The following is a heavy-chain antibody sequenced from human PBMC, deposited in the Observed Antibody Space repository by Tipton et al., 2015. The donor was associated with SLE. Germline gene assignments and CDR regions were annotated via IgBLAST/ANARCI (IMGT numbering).Heavy chain of an antibody. J-gene: IGHJ5*02. CDR1: GGSISSGGYS. Sequence: TLSLTCAVSGGSISSGGYSWSWIRQPPGKGLEWIGHIYHSGNTYYNPSLKSRVTISIDTSKNQFSLRLSSVTATDTALYYCARETGAEVYDPWGQGTLVTVSS. CDR2: IYHSGNT. V-gene: IGHV4-30-2*01. D-gene: IGHD7-27*01. CDR3: ARETGAEVYDP.